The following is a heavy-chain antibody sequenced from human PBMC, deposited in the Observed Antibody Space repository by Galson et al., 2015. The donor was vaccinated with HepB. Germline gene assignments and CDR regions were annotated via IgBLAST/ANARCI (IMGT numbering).Heavy chain of an antibody. J-gene: IGHJ4*02. D-gene: IGHD3-3*01. V-gene: IGHV4-30-4*01. Sequence: TLSLTCTVSGGSISSGDYYWSWIRQPPGKGLEWIGYIYYSGSTYYNPSLKSRVTISVDTSKNQFSLKLSSVTAADTAVYYCARAFYDFWSGYPFHFDYLGQGTLVTVSS. CDR1: GGSISSGDYY. CDR3: ARAFYDFWSGYPFHFDY. CDR2: IYYSGST.